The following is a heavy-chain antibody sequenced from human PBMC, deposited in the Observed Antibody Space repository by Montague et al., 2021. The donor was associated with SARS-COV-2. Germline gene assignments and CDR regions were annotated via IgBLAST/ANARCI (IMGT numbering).Heavy chain of an antibody. V-gene: IGHV4-31*03. CDR1: GGSISSGGYY. CDR2: IYYSGST. Sequence: TLSLTCTVSGGSISSGGYYWSWIRQHPGKGLEWIGYIYYSGSTYYNPSLKSRVTISVDTSKNQFSLKLSSVTAADTAVYYCARAFFSTGSNPGDPRYYYYCGIDVWGQGTTVTVSS. J-gene: IGHJ6*02. CDR3: ARAFFSTGSNPGDPRYYYYCGIDV. D-gene: IGHD3/OR15-3a*01.